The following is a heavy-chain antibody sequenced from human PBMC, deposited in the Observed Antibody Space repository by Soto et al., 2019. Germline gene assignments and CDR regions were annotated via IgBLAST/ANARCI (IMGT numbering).Heavy chain of an antibody. J-gene: IGHJ6*02. D-gene: IGHD6-13*01. Sequence: QVQLVQSGAEVKKPGSSVKVSCKASGGTFSSYAISWVRQAPGQGLEWMGGIIPIFGTANYAQKFQGRVTITADEPTSTAYMELSSLRSEDTAVYYCARDKAAAAGSYYYGMDVWGQGTTVTVSS. CDR1: GGTFSSYA. CDR3: ARDKAAAAGSYYYGMDV. V-gene: IGHV1-69*01. CDR2: IIPIFGTA.